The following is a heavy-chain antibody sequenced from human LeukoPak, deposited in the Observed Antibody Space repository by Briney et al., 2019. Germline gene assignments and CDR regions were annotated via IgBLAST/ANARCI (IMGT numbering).Heavy chain of an antibody. J-gene: IGHJ4*01. CDR1: GFTFSNYA. Sequence: GGSLRLSCAASGFTFSNYAMNWVRQAPGEGLEWVSSISDSGGSTYYADSVKGRFTISRDNSKNTLFLQMNSLRAGDTAIYYCAKDRALHQFDYWGQEPWSPSPQ. CDR3: AKDRALHQFDY. CDR2: ISDSGGST. V-gene: IGHV3-23*01.